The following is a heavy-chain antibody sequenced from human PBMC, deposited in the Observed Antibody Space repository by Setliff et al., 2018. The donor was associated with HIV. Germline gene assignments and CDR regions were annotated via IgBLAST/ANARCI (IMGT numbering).Heavy chain of an antibody. CDR1: YY. Sequence: YYWSWIRQAPGKGLEWISYIRSDSEIVYADSVKGRFTISRDNAKSSLYLHINSLRAEDMAVYYCVGGFYAGYWGQGTLVTVSS. CDR2: IRSDSEI. D-gene: IGHD5-12*01. J-gene: IGHJ4*02. V-gene: IGHV3-11*04. CDR3: VGGFYAGY.